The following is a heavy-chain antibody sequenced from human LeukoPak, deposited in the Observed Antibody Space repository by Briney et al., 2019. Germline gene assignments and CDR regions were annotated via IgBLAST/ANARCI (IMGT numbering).Heavy chain of an antibody. Sequence: GASVNLSCEASGDTFSSYAISLGRQAPGQGLEWTGRSRGYNGNTKYLEYGGQKFQGRVTMTTDTSTRTAYLELGSLRSDDTAVYYCARVRVVPAALGANWFDPWGQGTLVTVSS. D-gene: IGHD2-2*01. V-gene: IGHV1-18*04. CDR1: GDTFSSYA. J-gene: IGHJ5*02. CDR2: SRGYNGNT. CDR3: ARVRVVPAALGANWFDP.